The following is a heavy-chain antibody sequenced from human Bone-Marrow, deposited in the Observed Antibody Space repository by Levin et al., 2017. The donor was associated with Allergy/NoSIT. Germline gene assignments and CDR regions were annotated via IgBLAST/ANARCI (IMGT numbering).Heavy chain of an antibody. V-gene: IGHV3-15*01. CDR1: GITFNNAW. J-gene: IGHJ4*02. CDR3: TTDWYYYEAGGTFDY. Sequence: PGGSLRLSCVVSGITFNNAWMSWVRQAPGRGLEWVGRIKTHSDGGTTDYAAPVKGRFSISRDESKDTVFLEMNDLETEDTAVYYCTTDWYYYEAGGTFDYWGQGTQVTVSS. CDR2: IKTHSDGGTT. D-gene: IGHD3-16*01.